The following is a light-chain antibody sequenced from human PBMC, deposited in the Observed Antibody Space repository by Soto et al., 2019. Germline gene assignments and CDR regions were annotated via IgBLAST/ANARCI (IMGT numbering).Light chain of an antibody. Sequence: EIVFTQSPGTLSLSPGERATLSCRASQSVNTKYLAWYQQKPGQAPRLIVSGVSSRANGIPDRFSGSGSGTDLILTISRVEPEDFAVYYCQQFGTSSLVTFGPGTKVDIK. J-gene: IGKJ3*01. CDR3: QQFGTSSLVT. V-gene: IGKV3-20*01. CDR2: GVS. CDR1: QSVNTKY.